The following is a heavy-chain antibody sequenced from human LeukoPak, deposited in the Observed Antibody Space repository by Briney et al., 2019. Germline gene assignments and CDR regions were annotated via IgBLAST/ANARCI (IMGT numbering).Heavy chain of an antibody. Sequence: SETLSLTCAVYGGSFSGYYWSWIRQPPGKELEWIGEINHSGNTNYNPSLKSRVTISVDTSKNQFSLKLSSVTAADTAVYYCARMIARPDYYYGMDVWGQGTTVTVSS. CDR3: ARMIARPDYYYGMDV. J-gene: IGHJ6*02. V-gene: IGHV4-34*01. D-gene: IGHD6-6*01. CDR1: GGSFSGYY. CDR2: INHSGNT.